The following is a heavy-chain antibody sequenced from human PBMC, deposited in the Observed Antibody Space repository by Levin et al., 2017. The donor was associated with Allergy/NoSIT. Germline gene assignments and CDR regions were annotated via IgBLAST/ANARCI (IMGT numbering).Heavy chain of an antibody. CDR3: ARGGNSVRYGPRDYYFDY. D-gene: IGHD4-23*01. J-gene: IGHJ4*02. CDR1: GFTFSSYA. V-gene: IGHV3-30*04. CDR2: ISYDGSNK. Sequence: GESLKISCAASGFTFSSYAMHWVRQAPGKGLEWVAVISYDGSNKYYADSVKGRFTISRDNSKNTLYLQMNSLRAEDTAVYYCARGGNSVRYGPRDYYFDYWGQGTLVTVSS.